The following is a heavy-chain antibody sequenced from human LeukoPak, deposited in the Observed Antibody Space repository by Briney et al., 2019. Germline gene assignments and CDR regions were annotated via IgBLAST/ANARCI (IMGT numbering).Heavy chain of an antibody. D-gene: IGHD5-12*01. CDR3: ARVSGYDLHFDY. J-gene: IGHJ4*02. CDR1: GYTFTGYY. V-gene: IGHV1-2*04. Sequence: GASVKVPCKASGYTFTGYYMHWVRQAPGQGLEWMGWINPNSGGTNYAQKLQGWVTMTRDTSISTAYMELSRLRSDDTAVYYCARVSGYDLHFDYWGQGTLVTVSS. CDR2: INPNSGGT.